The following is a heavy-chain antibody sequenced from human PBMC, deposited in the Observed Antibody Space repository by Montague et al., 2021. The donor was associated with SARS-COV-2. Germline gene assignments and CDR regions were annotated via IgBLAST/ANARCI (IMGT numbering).Heavy chain of an antibody. Sequence: SDTLSLTRAVSGGSISSSNWWSWVRQPPGKGLEWIGEIYHSGSTNYNPSLKSRVTISVDKSKNQFSLKLSSVTAADTAVYYCARVNSSGWYGYYYYGMDVWGQGTTVTVSS. D-gene: IGHD6-19*01. V-gene: IGHV4-4*02. CDR2: IYHSGST. CDR3: ARVNSSGWYGYYYYGMDV. CDR1: GGSISSSNW. J-gene: IGHJ6*02.